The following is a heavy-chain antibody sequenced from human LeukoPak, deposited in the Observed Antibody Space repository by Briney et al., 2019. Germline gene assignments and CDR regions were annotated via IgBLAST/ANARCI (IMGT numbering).Heavy chain of an antibody. V-gene: IGHV4-59*08. CDR3: ARHGHCSGGSCYFPPFDY. CDR2: IFYSGST. D-gene: IGHD2-15*01. J-gene: IGHJ4*02. CDR1: GGSISSYY. Sequence: SETLSLTCTVSGGSISSYYWSWIRQPPGKGLEWIGYIFYSGSTNYNPTLKSRVTISVDTSKNQFSLKLSSVTAADTAVYYCARHGHCSGGSCYFPPFDYWGQGTLVTVSS.